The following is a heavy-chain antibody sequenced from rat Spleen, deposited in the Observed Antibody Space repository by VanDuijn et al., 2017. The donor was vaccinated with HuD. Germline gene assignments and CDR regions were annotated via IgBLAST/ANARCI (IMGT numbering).Heavy chain of an antibody. CDR1: GITYSNYV. Sequence: EVQLVESGGALVQPGRSLKLSCTSSGITYSNYVMAWVRQAPTKGLEWVASISYDGSSTYYPDSVRGRFTISRDNAKSTLYLQMNSLRSEDTATYYCTRDHRDSYARYYFDYWGQGVIVTVSS. D-gene: IGHD1-12*01. V-gene: IGHV5-20*01. CDR3: TRDHRDSYARYYFDY. J-gene: IGHJ2*01. CDR2: ISYDGSST.